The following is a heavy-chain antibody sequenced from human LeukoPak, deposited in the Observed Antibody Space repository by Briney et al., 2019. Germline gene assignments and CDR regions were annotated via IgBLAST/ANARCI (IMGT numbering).Heavy chain of an antibody. V-gene: IGHV3-48*01. CDR2: ISSSSSTI. J-gene: IGHJ6*02. Sequence: GGSLRLSCAASGFTFSSYSMNWVRQAPGKGLEWVSYISSSSSTIYYADSVKGRFTISRDNAKNSLYLQMNSLRAEDTAVYYCAGWHCSGGSCYPDYYGMDVWSQGTTVTVS. D-gene: IGHD2-15*01. CDR1: GFTFSSYS. CDR3: AGWHCSGGSCYPDYYGMDV.